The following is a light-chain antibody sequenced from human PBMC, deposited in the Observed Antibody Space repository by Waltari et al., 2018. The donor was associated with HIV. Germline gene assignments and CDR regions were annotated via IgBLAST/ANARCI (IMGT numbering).Light chain of an antibody. CDR3: RQGLQTPRT. CDR2: GTS. J-gene: IGKJ1*01. Sequence: VMTQSPLSLPVTPGEPASISCRSNQSLLHTNGHNYLDWYFQKPGHSPQVLLYGTSNRASGVLDRFSGTGAGSDVYLKISRVEAEDVWIYYGRQGLQTPRTLGQGTKVEI. V-gene: IGKV2-28*01. CDR1: QSLLHTNGHNY.